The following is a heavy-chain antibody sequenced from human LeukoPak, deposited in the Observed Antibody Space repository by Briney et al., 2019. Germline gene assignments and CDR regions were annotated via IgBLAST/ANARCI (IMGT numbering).Heavy chain of an antibody. CDR3: ARRDSSSWWSYFDY. D-gene: IGHD6-13*01. J-gene: IGHJ4*02. Sequence: SETLSLTCTVSGGSISSYYWSWIRQPPGKGLEWIGYIYYSGSTNYNPSLKSRVTISVDTTKNQFSLKLSSVTAADTAVYYCARRDSSSWWSYFDYWGQGTLVTVSS. V-gene: IGHV4-59*01. CDR1: GGSISSYY. CDR2: IYYSGST.